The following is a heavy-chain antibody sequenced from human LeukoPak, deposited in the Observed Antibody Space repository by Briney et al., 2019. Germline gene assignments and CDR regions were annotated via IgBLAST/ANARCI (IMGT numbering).Heavy chain of an antibody. D-gene: IGHD1-26*01. Sequence: GGSLRLSCAASGFTFTTHWMSWVRQVPGKGLEWVANIKRDGSETYYVDSLRGRFTISRDNAKNSLYLQMNSLRAEDTAVYYCAAMSGSTGNWFDPWGQGTLVTVSS. CDR3: AAMSGSTGNWFDP. CDR2: IKRDGSET. J-gene: IGHJ5*02. V-gene: IGHV3-7*01. CDR1: GFTFTTHW.